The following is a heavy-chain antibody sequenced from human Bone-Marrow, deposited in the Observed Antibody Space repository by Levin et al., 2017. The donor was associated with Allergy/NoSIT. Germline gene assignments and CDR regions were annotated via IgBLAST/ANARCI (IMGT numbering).Heavy chain of an antibody. D-gene: IGHD2-15*01. CDR3: ARSKADRSRAFDV. CDR2: IYYSGST. V-gene: IGHV4-59*02. J-gene: IGHJ3*01. Sequence: PSETLSLTCTVSGGSVSTYYWSWIRQPPGKRLESIGYIYYSGSTNYDPSLKGRVTISVDTSKNQFSLKLRSVTAADTAMYYCARSKADRSRAFDVWGQGTMVTVSS. CDR1: GGSVSTYY.